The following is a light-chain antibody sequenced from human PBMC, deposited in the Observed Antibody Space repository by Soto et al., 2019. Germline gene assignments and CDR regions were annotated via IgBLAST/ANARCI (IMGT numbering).Light chain of an antibody. V-gene: IGKV1-27*01. CDR3: QKDNSSPWT. J-gene: IGKJ1*01. CDR1: QGISNY. CDR2: AAS. Sequence: DIQMTQSPSSLSASVGDRVTISCRASQGISNYLAWYQQKPGKVPKLLMYAASTLQAGVPARFSGSGSGTDFTLTISSLQTEDVATYYCQKDNSSPWTFGQGTKVEIK.